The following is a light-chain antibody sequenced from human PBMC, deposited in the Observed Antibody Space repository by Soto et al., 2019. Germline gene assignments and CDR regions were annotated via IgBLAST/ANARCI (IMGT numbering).Light chain of an antibody. J-gene: IGKJ1*01. V-gene: IGKV3-15*01. CDR2: GAS. Sequence: EIVMTQSPATLTVSPGERATLSCRASQRVASNLAWYQQKPGQSPRLLIYGASTRATGIPARFSGSGSGTDFTLTISSLEPEDFAVYYCQQYGSLPPWTFGQGTKVDIK. CDR1: QRVASN. CDR3: QQYGSLPPWT.